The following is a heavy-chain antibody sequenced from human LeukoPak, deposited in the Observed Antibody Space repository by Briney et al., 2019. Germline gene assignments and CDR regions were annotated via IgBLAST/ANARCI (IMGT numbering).Heavy chain of an antibody. V-gene: IGHV4-34*01. CDR3: ARDTVSPTSWFDP. Sequence: PSETLSLTCAVYGGSFSGYYWSWIRQPPGKGLEWIGEINHSGSTNYNPSLKGRVTISVDTSKNQFSLKLSSVTAADTAVYYCARDTVSPTSWFDPWGQGTLVTVSS. CDR1: GGSFSGYY. D-gene: IGHD4-17*01. CDR2: INHSGST. J-gene: IGHJ5*02.